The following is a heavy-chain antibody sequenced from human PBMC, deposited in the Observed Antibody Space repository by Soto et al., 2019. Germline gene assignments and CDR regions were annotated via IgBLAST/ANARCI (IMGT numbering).Heavy chain of an antibody. CDR1: GFTFSSDW. J-gene: IGHJ6*02. Sequence: GESLKISCAASGFTFSSDWMHWVRQAPGKGLVWVSRINSDGSSTSYADSVKGRFTISRDNAKNTLYLQMNSLRAEDTAVYYCASSPLHDYDIYYYYYGMDVWGQGTTVTV. D-gene: IGHD3-9*01. CDR3: ASSPLHDYDIYYYYYGMDV. CDR2: INSDGSST. V-gene: IGHV3-74*01.